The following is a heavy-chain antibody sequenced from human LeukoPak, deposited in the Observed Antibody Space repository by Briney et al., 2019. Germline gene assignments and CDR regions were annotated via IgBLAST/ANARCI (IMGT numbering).Heavy chain of an antibody. D-gene: IGHD2-15*01. CDR3: ARDDCNGGSCYLAY. CDR2: ISAYNGNT. J-gene: IGHJ4*02. CDR1: GYTFTSYG. Sequence: VASVKVSCKASGYTFTSYGISWVRQAPGQGLEWMGWISAYNGNTKYAQKFQGRVTMTTDTSTSTVYMELRSLRSDDTAVYYCARDDCNGGSCYLAYWGQGTLVTVSS. V-gene: IGHV1-18*01.